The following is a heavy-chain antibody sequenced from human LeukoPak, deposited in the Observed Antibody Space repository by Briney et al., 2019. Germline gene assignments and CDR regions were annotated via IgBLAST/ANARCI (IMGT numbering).Heavy chain of an antibody. CDR1: GGSISSSSYY. J-gene: IGHJ4*02. CDR3: ARVAWFGELYY. V-gene: IGHV4-39*01. CDR2: IYYSGST. Sequence: SETLSLTCTVSGGSISSSSYYWGWIRQPPGKGLEYIGNIYYSGSTYYNPSLKSRVTISVDTSKNQFSLKLGSVTAADTAVYYCARVAWFGELYYWGQGTLVTVSS. D-gene: IGHD3-10*01.